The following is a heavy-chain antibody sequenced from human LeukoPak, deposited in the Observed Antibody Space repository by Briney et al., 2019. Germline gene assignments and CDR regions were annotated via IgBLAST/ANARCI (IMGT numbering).Heavy chain of an antibody. J-gene: IGHJ5*02. D-gene: IGHD4-11*01. V-gene: IGHV1-8*01. CDR3: ARAENDYTKFDP. Sequence: GASVKVSCKASGYTFTSYDINWVRQATGQGLEWMGWMNPNSGNTGYAQKFQGRVTMTRNTSISTAYMELSSLRSEDTAEYYCARAENDYTKFDPWGQGTLVTVSS. CDR2: MNPNSGNT. CDR1: GYTFTSYD.